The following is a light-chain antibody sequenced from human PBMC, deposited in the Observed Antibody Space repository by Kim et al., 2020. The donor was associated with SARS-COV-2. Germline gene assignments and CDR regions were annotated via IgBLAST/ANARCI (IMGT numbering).Light chain of an antibody. CDR3: QSYDDTTVV. Sequence: GMACTISSTRSSGTFASSYVEWFHQRPGSVPTTVIYEEYQRPSGVHDRFSGSVDSSSNSAALTISGLKTEDEGNYYCQSYDDTTVVFGGGTQLTVL. J-gene: IGLJ2*01. V-gene: IGLV6-57*03. CDR2: EEY. CDR1: SGTFASSY.